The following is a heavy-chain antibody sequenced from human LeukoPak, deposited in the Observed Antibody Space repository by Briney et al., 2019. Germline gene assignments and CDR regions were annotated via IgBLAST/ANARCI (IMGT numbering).Heavy chain of an antibody. CDR3: ARDPYSSGFHFDY. CDR2: ISAYNGDT. CDR1: GYTFTNYG. J-gene: IGHJ4*02. Sequence: ASVKVSCKASGYTFTNYGISWVRQAPGQGLEWMGWISAYNGDTNYAQEFQGRVTMTTDTSTSTAYMELRSLKSDDTAVYYCARDPYSSGFHFDYWGQGTLVTVSS. D-gene: IGHD6-19*01. V-gene: IGHV1-18*01.